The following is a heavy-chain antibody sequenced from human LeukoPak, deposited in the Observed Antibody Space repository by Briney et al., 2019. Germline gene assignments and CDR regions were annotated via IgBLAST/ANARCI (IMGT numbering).Heavy chain of an antibody. CDR1: GYMFSDYA. J-gene: IGHJ4*02. D-gene: IGHD3-16*01. V-gene: IGHV1-3*01. CDR3: SRGIRKSGALGPHYLYS. Sequence: ASVKVSCKASGYMFSDYAMQWVRQAPGQGPEWMGWINAGNGKIKYSQKFQDRVSITRDTSATTAYMELSSLRSEDTAVYYCSRGIRKSGALGPHYLYSWGQGTLVTVSS. CDR2: INAGNGKI.